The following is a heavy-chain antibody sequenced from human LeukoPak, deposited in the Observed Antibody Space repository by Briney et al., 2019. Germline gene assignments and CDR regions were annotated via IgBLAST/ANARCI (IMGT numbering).Heavy chain of an antibody. Sequence: PGGSLRLSCAASGFTFSGSAMYWVRQASGKGLEWVGHIRSRANSYATLYGASVKGRFTISRDDSKNTAYLQMNSLKTEDTAVYYCTRLSAGAPLLGDNWGQGTLVIVSS. J-gene: IGHJ4*02. D-gene: IGHD1-26*01. CDR3: TRLSAGAPLLGDN. CDR1: GFTFSGSA. CDR2: IRSRANSYAT. V-gene: IGHV3-73*01.